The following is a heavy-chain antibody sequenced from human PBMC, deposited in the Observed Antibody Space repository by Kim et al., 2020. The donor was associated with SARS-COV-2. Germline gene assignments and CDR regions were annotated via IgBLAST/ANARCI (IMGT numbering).Heavy chain of an antibody. V-gene: IGHV4-39*01. Sequence: SETLSLTCTVSGGSISSSSYYWGWIRQPPGKGLEWIGSIYYSGSTYYNPSLKSRVTISVDTSKNQFSLKLSSVTAADTAVYYCARGRTIVLMVYARDYYYGMDVWGQGTTVTVSS. CDR2: IYYSGST. J-gene: IGHJ6*02. CDR3: ARGRTIVLMVYARDYYYGMDV. CDR1: GGSISSSSYY. D-gene: IGHD2-8*01.